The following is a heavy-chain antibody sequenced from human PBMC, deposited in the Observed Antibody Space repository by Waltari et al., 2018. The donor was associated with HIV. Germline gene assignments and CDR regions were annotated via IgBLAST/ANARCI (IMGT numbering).Heavy chain of an antibody. CDR1: GFTFSSYA. Sequence: QVQLVESGGGVVQPGRSLRLSCAASGFTFSSYAMHWVRQAPGKGLEWVAVISYDGSNKYYADSVKGRFTISRDNSKNTLYLQMNSLRAEDTAVYYCARGSCGGDCYFDYWGQGTLVTVSS. J-gene: IGHJ4*02. CDR3: ARGSCGGDCYFDY. V-gene: IGHV3-30*04. D-gene: IGHD2-21*02. CDR2: ISYDGSNK.